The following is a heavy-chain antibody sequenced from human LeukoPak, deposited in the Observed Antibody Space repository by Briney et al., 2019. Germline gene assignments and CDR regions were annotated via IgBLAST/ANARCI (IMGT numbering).Heavy chain of an antibody. CDR2: ITSSGTYT. J-gene: IGHJ4*02. D-gene: IGHD3-22*01. CDR1: GFTFSSYE. V-gene: IGHV3-21*01. CDR3: ARLYDGSAYHADHFDY. Sequence: GGSLRLSCAASGFTFSSYEMNWVRQAPGKAMEWVSSITSSGTYTFYADSVKGRFTISRDNAKNSLYLQMNSLRAEDTAVYYCARLYDGSAYHADHFDYWGQGTLVIVSS.